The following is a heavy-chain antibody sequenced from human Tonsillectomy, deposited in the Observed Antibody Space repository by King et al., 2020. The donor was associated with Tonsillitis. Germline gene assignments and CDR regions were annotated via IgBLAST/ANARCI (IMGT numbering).Heavy chain of an antibody. CDR1: GGSISRGDDY. CDR2: IYSSGST. D-gene: IGHD3-10*01. V-gene: IGHV4-30-4*08. CDR3: AKADGSGGYWVPKWFDS. J-gene: IGHJ5*01. Sequence: VQLQESGPRLVMPSQTLSLTCTVSGGSISRGDDYWSWIRQSPGKGPEWIGYIYSSGSTYYNSSLKSRVTISINMSKTQFSLKMRSVTVADTAVYYCAKADGSGGYWVPKWFDSWGQGISVSVSS.